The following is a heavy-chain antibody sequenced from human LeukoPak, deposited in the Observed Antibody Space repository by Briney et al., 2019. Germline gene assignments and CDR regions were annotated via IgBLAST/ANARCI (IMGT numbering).Heavy chain of an antibody. D-gene: IGHD3-16*01. CDR2: IIPIFGTA. CDR3: ARGPLPGGGYYYYYYMDV. J-gene: IGHJ6*03. CDR1: GGTFSSYA. V-gene: IGHV1-69*06. Sequence: SVKVSCKASGGTFSSYAISWVRQAPGQGLEWMGGIIPIFGTANYAQKFQGRVTITADKSTSTAYMELSSLRSEDTAVYYCARGPLPGGGYYYYYYMDVWGKGTTVTVSS.